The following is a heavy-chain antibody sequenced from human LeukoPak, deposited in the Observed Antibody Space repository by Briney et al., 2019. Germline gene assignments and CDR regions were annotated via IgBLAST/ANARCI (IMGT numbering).Heavy chain of an antibody. V-gene: IGHV1-18*01. CDR2: ISAYNGNT. CDR1: GYTFTSYG. CDR3: ARLSTDSSGYYYVWWFDP. D-gene: IGHD3-22*01. Sequence: ASVKVSCKASGYTFTSYGISWVRQAPGQGLEWMGWISAYNGNTNYAQKLQGRVTMTTDTSTSTAYMELRSLRSDDTAVYCCARLSTDSSGYYYVWWFDPWGQGTLVTVSS. J-gene: IGHJ5*02.